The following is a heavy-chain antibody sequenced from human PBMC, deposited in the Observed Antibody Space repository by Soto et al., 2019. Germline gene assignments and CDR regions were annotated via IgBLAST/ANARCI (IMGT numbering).Heavy chain of an antibody. CDR1: GFTFDDYA. CDR2: ISWNSGSI. V-gene: IGHV3-9*01. CDR3: AKDFGLMITFGGASDAFDI. D-gene: IGHD3-16*01. J-gene: IGHJ3*02. Sequence: GGSLRLSCAASGFTFDDYAMHWVRQAPGKGLEWVSGISWNSGSIGYADSVKGRFTISRDNAKNSLYLQMNSLRAEDTALYYCAKDFGLMITFGGASDAFDIWGQGTMVTVSS.